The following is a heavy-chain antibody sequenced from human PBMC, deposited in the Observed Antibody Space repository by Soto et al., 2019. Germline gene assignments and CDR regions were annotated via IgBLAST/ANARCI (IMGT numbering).Heavy chain of an antibody. Sequence: GGSLRLSCAASGFTFSSYGMHWVRQAPGKGLEWVAVISYDGSNKYYADSVKGRFTISRDNSKNTLYLQMNSLRAEDTAVYYCAKDQFGYDFWSGYTFDYWGQGTLVTVSS. CDR3: AKDQFGYDFWSGYTFDY. CDR2: ISYDGSNK. V-gene: IGHV3-30*18. D-gene: IGHD3-3*01. CDR1: GFTFSSYG. J-gene: IGHJ4*02.